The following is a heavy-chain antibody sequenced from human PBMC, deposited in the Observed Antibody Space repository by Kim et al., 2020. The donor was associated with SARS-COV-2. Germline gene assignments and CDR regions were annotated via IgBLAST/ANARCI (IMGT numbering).Heavy chain of an antibody. CDR3: ASPSACNGGVCFGS. V-gene: IGHV4-39*01. Sequence: SETLSLTCTVSGGSISSSSFYWGWIRQPPGKGLEWIGSIYYNGRTTYNPSLKSRLSISVDTSQNRFSLRLYSVTAADTAIYYCASPSACNGGVCFGSWGQGALVTVSS. J-gene: IGHJ4*02. D-gene: IGHD2-8*02. CDR1: GGSISSSSFY. CDR2: IYYNGRT.